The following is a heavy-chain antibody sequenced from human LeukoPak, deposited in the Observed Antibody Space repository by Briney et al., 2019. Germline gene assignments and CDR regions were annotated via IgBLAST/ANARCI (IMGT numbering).Heavy chain of an antibody. CDR2: ISGSGGST. D-gene: IGHD4-17*01. CDR3: AKFPTGYADFYFDY. Sequence: GGSLRLSCAASGFTFSSNAMSWVRQAPGKGLEWVSAISGSGGSTYYADSVKGRFTISRDNSKNTLYLQMNSLRAEDTAAYYCAKFPTGYADFYFDYWGQGTLVTVSS. J-gene: IGHJ4*02. V-gene: IGHV3-23*01. CDR1: GFTFSSNA.